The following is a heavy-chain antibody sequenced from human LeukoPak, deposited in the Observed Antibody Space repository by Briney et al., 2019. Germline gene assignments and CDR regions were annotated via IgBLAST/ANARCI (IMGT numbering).Heavy chain of an antibody. V-gene: IGHV3-11*01. D-gene: IGHD3-16*01. CDR2: ISSSGSTT. J-gene: IGHJ4*02. CDR3: ARAPRGGRYFDY. Sequence: GGSLRLSCAASGFIFSDYYVTWIRQAPGKGLEWVSYISSSGSTTCYADSVKGRVTISRDNAKNSLYLQMNSLRAEDTAVYYCARAPRGGRYFDYWGQGVLVTVSS. CDR1: GFIFSDYY.